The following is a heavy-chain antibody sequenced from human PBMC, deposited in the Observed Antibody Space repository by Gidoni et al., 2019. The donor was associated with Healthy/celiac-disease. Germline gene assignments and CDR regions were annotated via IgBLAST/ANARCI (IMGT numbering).Heavy chain of an antibody. J-gene: IGHJ6*02. D-gene: IGHD2-15*01. Sequence: QVQLVQSGAEVQKPGSSVTVCCKASGCPFSSSAISWVRQARGHGLEWMGGIIPICGTANYAQKFQGRVTITADESTSTAYMELSSLRSEDTAVYYCAITNGWVVVAATLPNYGMDVWGQGTTVTVSS. CDR2: IIPICGTA. CDR3: AITNGWVVVAATLPNYGMDV. CDR1: GCPFSSSA. V-gene: IGHV1-69*01.